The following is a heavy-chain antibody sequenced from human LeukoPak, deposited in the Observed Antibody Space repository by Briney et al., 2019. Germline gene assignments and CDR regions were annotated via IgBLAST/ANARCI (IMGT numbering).Heavy chain of an antibody. CDR1: GFTFSDHY. J-gene: IGHJ4*02. D-gene: IGHD2-15*01. Sequence: GGSLRLSCAASGFTFSDHYMDWVRQAPGKGLVWVSRINSDGSSTSYADSVKGRFTISRDNAKNTLYLQMNSLRAEDTAVYYCARSWTPGFDYWGQGTLVTVSS. CDR3: ARSWTPGFDY. V-gene: IGHV3-74*01. CDR2: INSDGSST.